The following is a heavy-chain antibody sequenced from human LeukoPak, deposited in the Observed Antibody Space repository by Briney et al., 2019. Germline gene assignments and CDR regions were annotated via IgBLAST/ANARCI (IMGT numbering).Heavy chain of an antibody. CDR2: INDSGRT. V-gene: IGHV4-34*01. Sequence: PSETLSLTCAVYGESFSGYYWTWIRQPPGKGLGWVCEINDSGRTSCNPSLKSRVTISVDTSKNQFSLKLRSVAAADTAVYYCASYYHDSSGYYQYYFDSWGQGTLVTVSS. J-gene: IGHJ4*02. D-gene: IGHD3-22*01. CDR1: GESFSGYY. CDR3: ASYYHDSSGYYQYYFDS.